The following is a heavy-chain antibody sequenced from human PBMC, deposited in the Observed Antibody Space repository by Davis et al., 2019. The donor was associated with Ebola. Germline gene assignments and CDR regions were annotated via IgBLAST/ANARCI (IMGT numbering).Heavy chain of an antibody. CDR2: ISGSGGST. Sequence: PGGSLRLSCAASGFTFSSYAMSWVRQAPGKGLEWVSAISGSGGSTYYADSVKGRFTISRDNSKNTLYLQMNSLRAEDTAVYYCAKDSSSYSSSWLFDYWGQGTLVTVSS. V-gene: IGHV3-23*01. CDR1: GFTFSSYA. CDR3: AKDSSSYSSSWLFDY. J-gene: IGHJ4*02. D-gene: IGHD6-13*01.